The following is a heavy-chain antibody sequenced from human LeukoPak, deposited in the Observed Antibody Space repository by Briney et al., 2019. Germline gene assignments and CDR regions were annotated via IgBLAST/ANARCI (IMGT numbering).Heavy chain of an antibody. Sequence: PGGSLRLSCAASGFSFSIYAMSWVRQAPGKGLEWVSAISGSGGSTYYAGSVKGRFTISRDNSKSTLYLQMNSLRAEDTAIYYCVKDLTGTWSFDYWGQGTLVTVSS. CDR2: ISGSGGST. CDR1: GFSFSIYA. CDR3: VKDLTGTWSFDY. V-gene: IGHV3-23*01. J-gene: IGHJ4*02. D-gene: IGHD3-9*01.